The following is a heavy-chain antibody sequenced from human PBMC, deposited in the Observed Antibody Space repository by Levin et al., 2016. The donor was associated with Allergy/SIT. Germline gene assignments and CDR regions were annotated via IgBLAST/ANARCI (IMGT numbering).Heavy chain of an antibody. V-gene: IGHV4-59*01. J-gene: IGHJ4*02. Sequence: SETLSLTCTVSGGSISSYYWSWIRQPPGKGLEWIGYIYYSGSTNYNPSLKSRVTISVDTSKNQFSLKLSSVTAADTAVYYCARDLSGYGPRDYWGQGTLVTVSS. CDR1: GGSISSYY. D-gene: IGHD5-12*01. CDR2: IYYSGST. CDR3: ARDLSGYGPRDY.